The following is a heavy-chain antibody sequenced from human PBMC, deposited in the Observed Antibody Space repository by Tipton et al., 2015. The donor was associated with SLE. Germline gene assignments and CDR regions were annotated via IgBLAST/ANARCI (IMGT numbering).Heavy chain of an antibody. J-gene: IGHJ5*01. CDR2: IYYSGST. CDR1: GGSISSSSYY. V-gene: IGHV4-39*07. CDR3: AREGCSSTSCYTGGWFDS. D-gene: IGHD2-2*02. Sequence: TLSLTCTVSGGSISSSSYYWGWIRQPPGKGLEWIGSIYYSGSTYYNASLKSRVTTSVDTSKNQFSLKLSSVTAADMAVYYCAREGCSSTSCYTGGWFDSWGQGTLVTVSS.